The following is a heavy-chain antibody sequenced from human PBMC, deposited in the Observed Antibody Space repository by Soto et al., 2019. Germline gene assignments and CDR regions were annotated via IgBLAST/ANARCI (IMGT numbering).Heavy chain of an antibody. J-gene: IGHJ6*03. V-gene: IGHV3-7*01. D-gene: IGHD3-3*01. CDR1: GFTFSSYW. CDR3: ARVPPYYDFWSGYPYYYYYYMDV. CDR2: IKQDGSEK. Sequence: EVQLVESGGGLVQPGGSVRLSCAASGFTFSSYWMSWVRQAPGKGLEWVANIKQDGSEKYYVDSVKGRFTISRDNAKNSLYLQMNSLRAEDTAVYYCARVPPYYDFWSGYPYYYYYYMDVWGKVTTVTVSS.